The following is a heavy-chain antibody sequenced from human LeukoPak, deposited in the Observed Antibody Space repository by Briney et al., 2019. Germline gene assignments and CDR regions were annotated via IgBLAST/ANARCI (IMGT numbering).Heavy chain of an antibody. CDR2: ISTDKGNT. Sequence: ASVKDSCKASCYTFSSYAIRWVGQAPGQGLEWMGWISTDKGNTYYAQKLQGRVTMTTDRSTSTAHMELRSLRSDDTAVYYCARRSGTYSDFDSWGQGTLVTVSS. CDR1: CYTFSSYA. CDR3: ARRSGTYSDFDS. D-gene: IGHD1-26*01. J-gene: IGHJ4*01. V-gene: IGHV1-18*01.